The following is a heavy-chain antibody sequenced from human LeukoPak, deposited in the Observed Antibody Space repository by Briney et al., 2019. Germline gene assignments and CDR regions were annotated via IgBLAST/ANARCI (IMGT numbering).Heavy chain of an antibody. CDR3: ARDLGTDEPYTMDV. J-gene: IGHJ6*02. CDR1: GCSFSSYA. Sequence: GASVKLSCTASGCSFSSYAIIWVRLAPGQGLQWMGRFNPMLRLPSYAQEFRHRLTITADKSTGTAYMELSSLRSEDTAVFYCARDLGTDEPYTMDVWGQGTGDRL. D-gene: IGHD5-24*01. CDR2: FNPMLRLP. V-gene: IGHV1-69*04.